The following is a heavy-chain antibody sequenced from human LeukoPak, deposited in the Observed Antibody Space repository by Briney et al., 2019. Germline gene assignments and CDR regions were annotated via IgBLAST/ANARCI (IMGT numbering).Heavy chain of an antibody. J-gene: IGHJ6*03. D-gene: IGHD6-6*01. Sequence: GASVKVSCKASGYTFTSYYMHWVRQAPGQGLEWMGWINPNSGGTNYAQKFQGRVTMTRDTSISTAYMELSRLRSDDTAVYYCARRGIAARPDYYYYMDVWGKGTTVTVSS. CDR2: INPNSGGT. V-gene: IGHV1-2*02. CDR1: GYTFTSYY. CDR3: ARRGIAARPDYYYYMDV.